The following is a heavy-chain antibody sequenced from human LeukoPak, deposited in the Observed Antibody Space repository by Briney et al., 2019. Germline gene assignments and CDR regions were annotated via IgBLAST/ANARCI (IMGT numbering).Heavy chain of an antibody. Sequence: GGSLRLSCAASGFSFSDYYMSWIRQAPGQGLEWVSYISSSGSTIYYADSVKGRFTISRDNAKNSLYLQMNSLRAQDTAAYYCARDHPSGSEYFQHWGQGTLVTVSS. V-gene: IGHV3-11*04. J-gene: IGHJ1*01. CDR2: ISSSGSTI. D-gene: IGHD6-6*01. CDR3: ARDHPSGSEYFQH. CDR1: GFSFSDYY.